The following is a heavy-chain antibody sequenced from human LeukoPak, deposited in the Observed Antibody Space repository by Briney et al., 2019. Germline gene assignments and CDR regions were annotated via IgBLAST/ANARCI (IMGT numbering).Heavy chain of an antibody. CDR3: AKANEHYYDSSGYAY. CDR2: IRYDGSNK. D-gene: IGHD3-22*01. Sequence: GGSLRLSCAASGFTFSSYGMHWVRQAPGKGLEWVAFIRYDGSNKYYADSVKGRFTISRDNSKSTLYLQMNSLRAEDTAVYYCAKANEHYYDSSGYAYWGQGTLVTVSS. V-gene: IGHV3-30*02. CDR1: GFTFSSYG. J-gene: IGHJ4*02.